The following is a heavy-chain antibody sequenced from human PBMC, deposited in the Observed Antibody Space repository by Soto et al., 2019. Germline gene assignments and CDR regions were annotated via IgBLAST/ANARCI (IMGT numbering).Heavy chain of an antibody. V-gene: IGHV3-33*01. CDR3: ARSQVAGHPSVLNFDFDY. CDR2: IWYDGSNK. Sequence: QVQLVESGGGVVQPGRSLRLSCAASGFTFSSYGMHWVRQAPGKGLEWVAVIWYDGSNKYYADSVKGRFTISRDNSKNTLYLQMNSLRAEDTAVYYCARSQVAGHPSVLNFDFDYWGQGTLVTVSS. J-gene: IGHJ4*02. CDR1: GFTFSSYG. D-gene: IGHD6-19*01.